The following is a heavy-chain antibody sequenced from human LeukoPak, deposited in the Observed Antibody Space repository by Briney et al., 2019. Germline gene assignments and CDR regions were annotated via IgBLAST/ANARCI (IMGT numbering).Heavy chain of an antibody. V-gene: IGHV4-59*12. CDR1: GGSINSYY. D-gene: IGHD2-15*01. Sequence: SETLSLTCTVSGGSINSYYWNWIRQPPGKGLEWIGYIYYSGSTNYNPSLKSRVTISVDMSKSQFSLKLSSVTAADTAVYYCARDGEGYCSGGSCYSVAFDYWGQGTLVTVSS. J-gene: IGHJ4*02. CDR2: IYYSGST. CDR3: ARDGEGYCSGGSCYSVAFDY.